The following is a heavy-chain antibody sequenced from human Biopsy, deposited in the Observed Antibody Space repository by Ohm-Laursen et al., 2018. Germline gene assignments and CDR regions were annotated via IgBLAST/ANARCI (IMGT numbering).Heavy chain of an antibody. J-gene: IGHJ4*02. CDR2: ISGYNGKT. Sequence: ASVKVSCKASGYTFTSYATTWVRQPPGQGLEWMGWISGYNGKTNYAQNLQGRLTMTTDTSTSTAFKELRRLRSDDTAVYYCAGGRPSVPTDAVYWGQGTLVTVSS. D-gene: IGHD4-17*01. V-gene: IGHV1-18*01. CDR1: GYTFTSYA. CDR3: AGGRPSVPTDAVY.